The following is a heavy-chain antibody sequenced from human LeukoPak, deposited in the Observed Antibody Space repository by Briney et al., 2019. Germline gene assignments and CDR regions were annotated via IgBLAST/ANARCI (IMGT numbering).Heavy chain of an antibody. D-gene: IGHD6-6*01. CDR3: ARDPRYSSSAHVFDI. Sequence: PSETLSLTCAVSGGSISSSNWWSWVRQPPGKGLEWIGEIYHSGSTNYNPSLKSRVTISVDTSKNQVSLKVNSVTAADTAVYYCARDPRYSSSAHVFDIWGQGTMVTVSS. V-gene: IGHV4-4*02. J-gene: IGHJ3*02. CDR2: IYHSGST. CDR1: GGSISSSNW.